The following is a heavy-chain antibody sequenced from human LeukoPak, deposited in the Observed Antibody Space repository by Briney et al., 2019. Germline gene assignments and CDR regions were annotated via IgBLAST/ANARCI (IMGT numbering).Heavy chain of an antibody. J-gene: IGHJ6*03. V-gene: IGHV1-46*01. D-gene: IGHD6-13*01. CDR2: INPSGGST. CDR1: GYTFTSYY. CDR3: ARQGRRIAAAGTGPYYYYYMDV. Sequence: ASVKVSCKASGYTFTSYYMHWVRQAPGQGLEWMGIINPSGGSTSYAQKFQGRVTMTRDMSTSTVYMELSSVTAADTAVYYCARQGRRIAAAGTGPYYYYYMDVWGKGTTVTISS.